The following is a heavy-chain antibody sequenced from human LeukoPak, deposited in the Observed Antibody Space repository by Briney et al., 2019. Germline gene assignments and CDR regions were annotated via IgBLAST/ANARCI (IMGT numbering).Heavy chain of an antibody. CDR2: IYSGGST. CDR1: GFTVSSDY. D-gene: IGHD6-13*01. V-gene: IGHV3-66*01. CDR3: ARDTFQVAAAGPLYYLDGMDV. J-gene: IGHJ6*02. Sequence: PGGSLRLSCAASGFTVSSDYMSWVRQAPGKGLEWVSVIYSGGSTYYADSVKGRFTISRDNSKNTLYLQMNSLRAEDTAVYYCARDTFQVAAAGPLYYLDGMDVWGQGTTVTVSS.